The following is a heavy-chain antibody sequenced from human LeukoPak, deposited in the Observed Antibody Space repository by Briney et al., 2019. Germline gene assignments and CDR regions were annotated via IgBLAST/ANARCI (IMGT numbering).Heavy chain of an antibody. J-gene: IGHJ4*02. CDR2: IYYSGST. Sequence: SETLSLTCTVSGGSISSSSYYWGWLRQPPGKGLEWIGNIYYSGSTYYNPSLKSRVTISVDTSKNQFSLKLSSVTAADTAVYYCASRPITMTSAGDYWGQGTLVTVSS. D-gene: IGHD3-22*01. V-gene: IGHV4-39*07. CDR1: GGSISSSSYY. CDR3: ASRPITMTSAGDY.